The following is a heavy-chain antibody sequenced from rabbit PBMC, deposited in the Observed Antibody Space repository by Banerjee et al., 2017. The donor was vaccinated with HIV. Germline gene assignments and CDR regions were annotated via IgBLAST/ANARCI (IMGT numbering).Heavy chain of an antibody. CDR1: GIDFSSYYY. CDR3: ARGLVAGVLNL. CDR2: IYGGSSGST. V-gene: IGHV1S40*01. D-gene: IGHD4-1*01. Sequence: QSLEESGGDLVKPGASLTLTCKASGIDFSSYYYMCWVRQAPGKGLEWIACIYGGSSGSTYYAGWVNGRFTISSHNAQNTLYLQLNSLTAADTATYFCARGLVAGVLNLWGQGTLVTVS. J-gene: IGHJ4*01.